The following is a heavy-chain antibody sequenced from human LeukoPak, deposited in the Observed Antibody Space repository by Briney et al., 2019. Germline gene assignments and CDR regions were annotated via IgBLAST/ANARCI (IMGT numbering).Heavy chain of an antibody. Sequence: GGSLRLSCAAFGFTFSNYAMTWVRQSPGKGLEWVSVIGSGGDTYYSDSVQGRFTISRDNSKNTLYLQMNSLKADDTAVYYCAKYYAARSRSFDFWGQGTLVTVSS. D-gene: IGHD3-10*01. CDR2: IGSGGDT. J-gene: IGHJ4*02. CDR3: AKYYAARSRSFDF. CDR1: GFTFSNYA. V-gene: IGHV3-23*01.